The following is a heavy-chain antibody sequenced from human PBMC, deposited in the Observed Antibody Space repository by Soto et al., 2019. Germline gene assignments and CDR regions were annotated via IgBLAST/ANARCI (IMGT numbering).Heavy chain of an antibody. CDR3: ARDVGSIRFLEGLFAPGLDV. Sequence: GASVKVSCKASGYTFTSYGISWVRQAPGQGLEWMGWISAYNGNTNYAQKLQGRVTMTTDTSTSTAYMELRSLRSDDTAVYYCARDVGSIRFLEGLFAPGLDVWGQGTTVTVSS. V-gene: IGHV1-18*04. CDR2: ISAYNGNT. J-gene: IGHJ6*02. D-gene: IGHD3-3*01. CDR1: GYTFTSYG.